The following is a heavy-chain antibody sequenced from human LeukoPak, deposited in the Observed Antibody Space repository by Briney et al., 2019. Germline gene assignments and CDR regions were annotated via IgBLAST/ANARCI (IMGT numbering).Heavy chain of an antibody. CDR3: AREGRYYYGSGSYFSFDY. CDR2: IYYSGST. J-gene: IGHJ4*02. CDR1: GGPISSYY. D-gene: IGHD3-10*01. V-gene: IGHV4-59*01. Sequence: PSETLSLTCTVSGGPISSYYWSWIRQPPGKGLEWIGYIYYSGSTNYNPSLKSRVTISVDTSKNQFSLKLSSVTAADTAVYYCAREGRYYYGSGSYFSFDYWGQGTLVTVSS.